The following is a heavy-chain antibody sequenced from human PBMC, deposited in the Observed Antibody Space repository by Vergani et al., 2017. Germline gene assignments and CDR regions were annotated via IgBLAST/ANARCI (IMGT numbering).Heavy chain of an antibody. CDR3: PREPYYYDTSRYYHPPFDS. CDR2: IIPSLGIA. CDR1: GGTFSSYS. V-gene: IGHV1-69*04. Sequence: QVQLVQSGAEVKKPGSSVKVSCKASGGTFSSYSISWVRQAPGQGLEWMGRIIPSLGIANYAQKFKGRVTITADKSTSTAYMEMSSRRSEDTAVYYCPREPYYYDTSRYYHPPFDSWGQGTPVTVSS. J-gene: IGHJ4*02. D-gene: IGHD3-22*01.